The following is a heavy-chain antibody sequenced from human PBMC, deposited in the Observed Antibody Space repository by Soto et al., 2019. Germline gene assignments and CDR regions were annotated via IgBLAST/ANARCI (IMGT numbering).Heavy chain of an antibody. J-gene: IGHJ4*02. D-gene: IGHD3-16*01. CDR3: ARDHQSGGTWSFDY. CDR1: GDSVNTSDW. CDR2: IYHGGNI. V-gene: IGHV4-4*02. Sequence: QVQLQESGPGLVQPSGTLSLTCAVSGDSVNTSDWWNWVRQPPGKGLEWIGEIYHGGNIYYNPSLKSRVTISLDKSKNEVSLQLSSVTAADTAVYYCARDHQSGGTWSFDYWGQGALVTVSS.